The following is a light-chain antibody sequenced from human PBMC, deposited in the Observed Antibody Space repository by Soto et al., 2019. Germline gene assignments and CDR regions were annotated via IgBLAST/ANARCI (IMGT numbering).Light chain of an antibody. CDR2: DAS. CDR3: QQYNSAPMYP. V-gene: IGKV1-5*01. J-gene: IGKJ2*01. CDR1: QSISSW. Sequence: DIQMTQSPSTLYASVGARVTITCRASQSISSWLAWYQQKPGQAPKLLIYDASSLESGVPSRSSGSGYGTEFTLTISSLHPDAFASYYCQQYNSAPMYPFGQWTKREIK.